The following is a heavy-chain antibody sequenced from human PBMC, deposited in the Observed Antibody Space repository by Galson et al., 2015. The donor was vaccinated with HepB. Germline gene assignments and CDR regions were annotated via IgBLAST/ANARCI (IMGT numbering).Heavy chain of an antibody. J-gene: IGHJ6*02. CDR1: GFTSSNYA. V-gene: IGHV3-23*01. CDR2: ISAGGDTT. Sequence: SLRLSCAASGFTSSNYAMTWVRQAPGKGLEWVSSISAGGDTTYYADSVKGRFTISRDNAKKMLSLRTNSLRAEDTAVYYCAKGDVWGSAARNYGMDVWGQGTTVTVSS. D-gene: IGHD3-16*01. CDR3: AKGDVWGSAARNYGMDV.